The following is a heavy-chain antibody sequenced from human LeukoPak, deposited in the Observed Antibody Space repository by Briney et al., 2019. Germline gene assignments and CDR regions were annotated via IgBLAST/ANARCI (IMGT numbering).Heavy chain of an antibody. D-gene: IGHD3/OR15-3a*01. V-gene: IGHV4-4*07. CDR3: ARVGSGYDFFDY. CDR2: VYSSGST. Sequence: KPSETLSLTCTVSGGAINCYYWMWLRQPAGKGLEWLGRVYSSGSTKYNPPLESRVTVSVDTSKNQFSLKLNFVTAADTAVYYCARVGSGYDFFDYWGQGTLVTVSS. CDR1: GGAINCYY. J-gene: IGHJ4*02.